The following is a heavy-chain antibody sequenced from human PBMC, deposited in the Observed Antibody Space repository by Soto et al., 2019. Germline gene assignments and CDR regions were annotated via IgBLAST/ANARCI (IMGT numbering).Heavy chain of an antibody. J-gene: IGHJ4*02. D-gene: IGHD6-19*01. CDR1: GFTFSSYA. V-gene: IGHV3-30-3*01. CDR2: ISYDGSNK. Sequence: QVQLVESGGGVVQPGRSLRLSCAASGFTFSSYAMHWVRQAPGKGLEWVAVISYDGSNKYYADSVKGRFTISRDNSKNTLYLQMNSLRAEGTAVYYCARGGWSDLYFDYWGQGTLVTVSS. CDR3: ARGGWSDLYFDY.